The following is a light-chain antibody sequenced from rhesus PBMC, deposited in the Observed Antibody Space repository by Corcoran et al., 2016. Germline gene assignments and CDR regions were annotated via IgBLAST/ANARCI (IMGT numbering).Light chain of an antibody. CDR3: QKYNDWPFT. Sequence: ETVMMQSPATLSLSPGERATLSCRASQSVGSTLAWYQQKPGQAPRLLSYYASSRATGIPDRFSGSGSGTEFTLTISSLEPGDVGVYYCQKYNDWPFTFGPGTKLDIK. CDR2: YAS. J-gene: IGKJ3*01. V-gene: IGKV3-42*02. CDR1: QSVGST.